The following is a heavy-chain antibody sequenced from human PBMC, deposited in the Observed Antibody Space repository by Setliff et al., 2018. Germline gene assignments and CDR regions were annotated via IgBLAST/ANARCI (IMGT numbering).Heavy chain of an antibody. Sequence: PSETLSLTCAASGGTFSDYYWTWIRQPPGKGLEWMGEINHSGSSNYNPSLKSRVTISVDTSKNQFSLKLSSVTAADTAVYYCVRMSGFLYMDVWGKGTTVTVSS. CDR2: INHSGSS. CDR3: VRMSGFLYMDV. V-gene: IGHV4-34*08. J-gene: IGHJ6*03. D-gene: IGHD3-3*01. CDR1: GGTFSDYY.